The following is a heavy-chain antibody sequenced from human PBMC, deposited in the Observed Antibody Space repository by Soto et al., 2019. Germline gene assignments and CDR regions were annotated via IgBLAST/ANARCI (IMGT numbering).Heavy chain of an antibody. CDR2: IIPIFRST. CDR1: GGTFNSFA. Sequence: QVQLVQSGAEVKEPGSSVKVSCKASGGTFNSFALTWVRQAPGHGLEWMGRIIPIFRSTNYAQKFQGRDTITAHRSTSTAYMELSSLRSDDTAVYYWARVLQPRYGSGWRSLYWYFDRWGRGTLVAVYS. D-gene: IGHD6-19*01. J-gene: IGHJ2*01. V-gene: IGHV1-69*06. CDR3: ARVLQPRYGSGWRSLYWYFDR.